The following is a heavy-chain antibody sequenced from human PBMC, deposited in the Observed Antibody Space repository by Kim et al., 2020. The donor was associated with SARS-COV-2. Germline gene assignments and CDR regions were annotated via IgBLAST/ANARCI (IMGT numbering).Heavy chain of an antibody. D-gene: IGHD3-9*01. CDR2: ISYDGSNK. CDR1: GFTFSSYG. V-gene: IGHV3-30*18. J-gene: IGHJ3*02. CDR3: AKSGYFSITISLAAFDI. Sequence: GGSLRLSCAASGFTFSSYGMHWVRQAPGKGLEWVAVISYDGSNKYYADSVKGRFTISRDNSKNTLYLQMNSLRAEDTAVYYCAKSGYFSITISLAAFDI.